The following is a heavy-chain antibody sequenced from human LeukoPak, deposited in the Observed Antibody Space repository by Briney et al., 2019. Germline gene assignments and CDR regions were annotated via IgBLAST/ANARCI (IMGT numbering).Heavy chain of an antibody. Sequence: KPGGSLRLSCAASGFTFSNYGMNWVRQAPGKGPEWVGRIKSTRDGGATEYAAPVKGRFTISRDDSKNTVYLQMSSLITDDTGVYYCTTALNFDILTSLYQPIAAFDVWGQGTLVTVSS. CDR1: GFTFSNYG. V-gene: IGHV3-15*01. J-gene: IGHJ3*01. CDR2: IKSTRDGGAT. D-gene: IGHD3-9*01. CDR3: TTALNFDILTSLYQPIAAFDV.